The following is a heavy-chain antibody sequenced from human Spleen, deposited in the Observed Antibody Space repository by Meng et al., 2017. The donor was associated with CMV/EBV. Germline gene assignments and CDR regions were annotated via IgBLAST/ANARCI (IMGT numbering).Heavy chain of an antibody. V-gene: IGHV1-18*01. J-gene: IGHJ4*02. D-gene: IGHD2-15*01. Sequence: ASVKVSCKASGYTFTSYGITWVRQAPGQGLEWMGWIRAYNGKTNYAQKLQGRVTMTTDTSTSTAYMELRSLRSDDTAEYYCARGRGGCSGGSCPWVYWGQGTLVTVSS. CDR1: GYTFTSYG. CDR3: ARGRGGCSGGSCPWVY. CDR2: IRAYNGKT.